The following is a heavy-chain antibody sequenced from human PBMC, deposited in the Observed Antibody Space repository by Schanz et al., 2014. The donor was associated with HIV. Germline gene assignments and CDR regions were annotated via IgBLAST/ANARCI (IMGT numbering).Heavy chain of an antibody. J-gene: IGHJ5*02. CDR1: RFTFSSYA. CDR3: VKDRGYCDGSGCYWGDL. Sequence: EVQLLESGGGLVQPGGSLRLSCAASRFTFSSYAMSWVRQAPGKGLEWVSLISGSGGHTYYADSVKGRFTISRDNSNTLYLQMSSLRPEDTAVYYCVKDRGYCDGSGCYWGDLWGQGTLVSVSS. D-gene: IGHD2-15*01. V-gene: IGHV3-23*01. CDR2: ISGSGGHT.